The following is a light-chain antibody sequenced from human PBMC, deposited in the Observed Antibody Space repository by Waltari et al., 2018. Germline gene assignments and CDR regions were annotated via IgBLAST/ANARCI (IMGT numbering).Light chain of an antibody. CDR3: GTWDNSLEGWL. V-gene: IGLV1-44*01. CDR1: STT. Sequence: QSVLTQPPSASGTPGQSIIISCSSTSTTVNWFQQVPGAAPQLLIFSDDQLPSGVPARFSGCRSGTSASLAISGLHSEDEDDYYCGTWDNSLEGWLFGGGTKVTV. J-gene: IGLJ2*01. CDR2: SDD.